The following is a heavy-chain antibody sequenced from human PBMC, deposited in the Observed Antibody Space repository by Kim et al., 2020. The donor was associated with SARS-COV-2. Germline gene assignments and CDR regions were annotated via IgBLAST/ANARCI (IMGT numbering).Heavy chain of an antibody. J-gene: IGHJ6*02. CDR2: INHSGST. D-gene: IGHD3-10*01. V-gene: IGHV4-34*01. CDR1: GGSFSGYY. Sequence: SETLSLTCAVYGGSFSGYYWSWIRQPPGKGLEWIGEINHSGSTNYNPSLKSRVTISVDTSKNQFSLKLSSVTAADTAVYYCARVRSRGSGYGMDVWGQGTTVTVSS. CDR3: ARVRSRGSGYGMDV.